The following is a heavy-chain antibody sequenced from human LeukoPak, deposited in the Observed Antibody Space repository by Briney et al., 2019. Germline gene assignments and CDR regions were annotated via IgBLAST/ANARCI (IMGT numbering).Heavy chain of an antibody. CDR3: ARALDYGVRYDAFDI. V-gene: IGHV4-4*07. J-gene: IGHJ3*02. D-gene: IGHD4-17*01. CDR2: IYTSGST. CDR1: GGSIGSYY. Sequence: SETLSLTCTVSGGSIGSYYWSWIRQPAGKGLEWIGRIYTSGSTNYNPSLKSRVTMSVDTSKNQFSLKLSSVTAADTAVYYCARALDYGVRYDAFDIWGQGTMVTVSS.